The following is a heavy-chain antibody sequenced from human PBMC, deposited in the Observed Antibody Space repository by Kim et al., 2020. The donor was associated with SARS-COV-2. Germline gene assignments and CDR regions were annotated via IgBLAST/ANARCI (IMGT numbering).Heavy chain of an antibody. J-gene: IGHJ4*02. V-gene: IGHV3-30*18. CDR1: GFTFSGYG. D-gene: IGHD2-21*02. CDR2: LSYDGNTK. CDR3: AKDQGSDWTFDY. Sequence: GGSLRLSCAVSGFTFSGYGIHWVRQAPGKGLEWVAVLSYDGNTKYYADSVKGRFTVSRDTSKNTLYLQMNTLRAEDTAVYYCAKDQGSDWTFDYWGQGTLVTVSS.